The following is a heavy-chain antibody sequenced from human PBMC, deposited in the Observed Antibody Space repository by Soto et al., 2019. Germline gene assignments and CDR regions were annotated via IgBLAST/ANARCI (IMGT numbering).Heavy chain of an antibody. J-gene: IGHJ6*02. D-gene: IGHD1-7*01. Sequence: QVQLVQSGAEVKEPGSSVRVSCKASGGTFAKFIMNWVRQTPGQGLEWMGGIVPMLGTPTYAEKYKGRITISATGSTSTAYMELTSLRSEDTAIYYCARSGTYVSSRSPYSGLDVWGQGTTVTVFS. CDR3: ARSGTYVSSRSPYSGLDV. CDR1: GGTFAKFI. V-gene: IGHV1-69*01. CDR2: IVPMLGTP.